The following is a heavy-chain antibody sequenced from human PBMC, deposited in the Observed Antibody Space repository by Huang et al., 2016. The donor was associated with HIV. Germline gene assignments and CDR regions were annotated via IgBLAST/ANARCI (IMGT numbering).Heavy chain of an antibody. V-gene: IGHV4-34*01. J-gene: IGHJ6*02. CDR1: GGSFTGYY. Sequence: QVQLQQWGAGLLKPSETLSLTCAVYGGSFTGYYWSWIGQSPGKGLEWIGEIKKRVSTNYNPALKNRVTISGDTAKNQFSLKMRSVTAADTAVYYGACPGRLHHKGGRGSYYYYGVDVWGQGTTVSVSS. CDR3: ACPGRLHHKGGRGSYYYYGVDV. D-gene: IGHD3-10*01. CDR2: IKKRVST.